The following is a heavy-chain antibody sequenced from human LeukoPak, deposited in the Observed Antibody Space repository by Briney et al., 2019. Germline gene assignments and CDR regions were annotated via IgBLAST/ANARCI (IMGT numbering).Heavy chain of an antibody. CDR1: GGTFSSYA. J-gene: IGHJ5*02. Sequence: ASVKVSCKASGGTFSSYAISWVRQAPGRGLEWMGGIIPIFGTANYAQKFQGRVTITADESTSTAYMELSSLRSEDTAVYYCARELGPRSGYDGGWFDPWGQGTLVTVSS. V-gene: IGHV1-69*13. D-gene: IGHD5-12*01. CDR3: ARELGPRSGYDGGWFDP. CDR2: IIPIFGTA.